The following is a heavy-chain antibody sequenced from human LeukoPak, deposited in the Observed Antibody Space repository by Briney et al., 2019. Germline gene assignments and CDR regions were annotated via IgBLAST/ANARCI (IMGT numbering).Heavy chain of an antibody. J-gene: IGHJ5*02. CDR3: ARPQGNYYDGSGYYYGYDWFDP. D-gene: IGHD3-22*01. Sequence: SETLSLTCTVSGGSISSSSYYWGWIRQPPGKGLEWIGSIYYSGSTYYNPSLKSRVTISVDTSKNQFSLKLSSVTAADTAVYYCARPQGNYYDGSGYYYGYDWFDPWGQGTLVTVSS. CDR1: GGSISSSSYY. CDR2: IYYSGST. V-gene: IGHV4-39*07.